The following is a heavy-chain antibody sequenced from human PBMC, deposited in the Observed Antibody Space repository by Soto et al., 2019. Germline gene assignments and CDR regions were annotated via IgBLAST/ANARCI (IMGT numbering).Heavy chain of an antibody. J-gene: IGHJ3*02. Sequence: SETLSLTGPVSGGSVNSAGYSWRWIRQPPRKGLEWIGYIYHSGSTYYNPSLKSRVTISLDRSNNHFSLKLSSVSAADTAVYYCARVPIYYDSSGYYHYGTFDIWGQGTMVTVSS. D-gene: IGHD3-22*01. V-gene: IGHV4-30-2*01. CDR3: ARVPIYYDSSGYYHYGTFDI. CDR2: IYHSGST. CDR1: GGSVNSAGYS.